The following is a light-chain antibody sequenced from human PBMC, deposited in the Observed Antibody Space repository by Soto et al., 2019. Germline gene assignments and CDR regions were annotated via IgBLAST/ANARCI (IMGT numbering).Light chain of an antibody. CDR2: WAS. J-gene: IGKJ1*01. CDR1: QRVLYSSSNKNY. Sequence: DFVMTQSPDSLAVSLGERATINCKSSQRVLYSSSNKNYLAWYQQKPGQPPKLLIYWASTRESGVPYRFSGSGSGTDFTLTIRSLQAEDVAVYYCHQYYSTLWTFGQGTKVEIK. CDR3: HQYYSTLWT. V-gene: IGKV4-1*01.